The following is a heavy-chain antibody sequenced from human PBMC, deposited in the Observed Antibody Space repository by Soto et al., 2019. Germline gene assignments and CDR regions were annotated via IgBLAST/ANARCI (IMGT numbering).Heavy chain of an antibody. D-gene: IGHD3-16*01. CDR2: IDTSGTT. CDR1: GGSISSGGYY. J-gene: IGHJ6*02. Sequence: PSETLSLTCTVSGGSISSGGYYWSWIRQAAGKGLEWIGRIDTSGTTNYNPSLRSRVTMSVDASKNQFSLNLSSVTAADTAVYFCARGPRGYVYYHGMDVWGQGTTVTVSS. CDR3: ARGPRGYVYYHGMDV. V-gene: IGHV4-61*02.